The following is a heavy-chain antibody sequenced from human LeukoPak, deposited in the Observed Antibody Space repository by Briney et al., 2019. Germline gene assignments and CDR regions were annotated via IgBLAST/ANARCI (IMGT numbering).Heavy chain of an antibody. CDR1: GGSISSNNW. CDR2: IYHSGSP. D-gene: IGHD1-1*01. V-gene: IGHV4-4*02. Sequence: QPSETLSLTCAVSGGSISSNNWWGWVRQPPGKGLEWIGEIYHSGSPNYNPSLKSRVTISVDKSRNHFSLSLSSVTAADTAVYYCARVNINNWHSCDYWGQGTLVTVSS. J-gene: IGHJ4*02. CDR3: ARVNINNWHSCDY.